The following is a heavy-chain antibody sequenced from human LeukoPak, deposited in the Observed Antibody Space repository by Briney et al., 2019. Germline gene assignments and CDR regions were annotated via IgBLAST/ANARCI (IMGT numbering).Heavy chain of an antibody. D-gene: IGHD6-19*01. V-gene: IGHV4-38-2*02. J-gene: IGHJ5*02. CDR1: GYSISSGYS. CDR3: ARDLSAVAGWFDP. Sequence: PSETLSLTCTVSGYSISSGYSWGGTGHPPGKGLNGIGSIYHSGSTYYHPSLKIRVTISVDTSKNQFSLKLSSVTAADTAVYYCARDLSAVAGWFDPWGQGTLVTVSS. CDR2: IYHSGST.